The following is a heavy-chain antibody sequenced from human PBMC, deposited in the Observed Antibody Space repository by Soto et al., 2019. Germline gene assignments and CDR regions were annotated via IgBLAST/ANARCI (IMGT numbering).Heavy chain of an antibody. CDR1: GYSFTSYW. CDR2: IDPSDSYT. V-gene: IGHV5-10-1*01. Sequence: GSLKISCKGSGYSFTSYWISWVRQMPGKGLEWMGRIDPSDSYTNYSPSFQGHVTISADKSISTAYLQWSSLKASDTAMYYCASGVSNGMDVWGQGTTVTVSS. J-gene: IGHJ6*02. CDR3: ASGVSNGMDV.